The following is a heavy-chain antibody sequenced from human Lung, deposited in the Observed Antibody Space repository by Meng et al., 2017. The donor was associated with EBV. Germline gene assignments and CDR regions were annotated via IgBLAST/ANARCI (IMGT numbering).Heavy chain of an antibody. D-gene: IGHD2/OR15-2a*01. V-gene: IGHV1-69*10. Sequence: QVLLVQYGAKVTNPGSSVKVACKPSGGSFSTYPFSSVRQAPGQGLEWMGGLIPVLNKAKSAPRFQDRVTFTADETTTTAYMELSSLTFEDTAVYFCARGRGNQPLFDFWGQGTLVTVSS. CDR1: GGSFSTYP. CDR2: LIPVLNKA. CDR3: ARGRGNQPLFDF. J-gene: IGHJ4*02.